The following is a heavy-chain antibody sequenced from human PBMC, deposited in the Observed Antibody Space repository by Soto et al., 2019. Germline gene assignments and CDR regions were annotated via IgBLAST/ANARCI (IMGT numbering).Heavy chain of an antibody. D-gene: IGHD4-4*01. CDR3: ARETYRGFYFDY. V-gene: IGHV3-74*01. Sequence: GGSLRLSCAASGFTFTGYWTHWGRQARGKGLVWASRIHSDGRRTSSAGSVTGRSTPSRDNAKNTLYLQMNSLRVEDTALYYCARETYRGFYFDYWGQGTLVTVSS. CDR1: GFTFTGYW. J-gene: IGHJ4*02. CDR2: IHSDGRRT.